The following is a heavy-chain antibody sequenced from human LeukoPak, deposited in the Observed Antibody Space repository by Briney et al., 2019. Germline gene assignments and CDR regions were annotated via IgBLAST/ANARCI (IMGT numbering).Heavy chain of an antibody. CDR2: ISYDGNNK. J-gene: IGHJ4*02. Sequence: GGSLRLSCAASGFTFSNSAMNWVRQAPGKGLECVAVISYDGNNKYYSDSVKGRFTISRDNSKNTLYLQMNSLRAEDTAVYYCAKDMYYRGSGSYFNVDYWGQGTLVTVSS. V-gene: IGHV3-30*18. CDR1: GFTFSNSA. D-gene: IGHD3-10*01. CDR3: AKDMYYRGSGSYFNVDY.